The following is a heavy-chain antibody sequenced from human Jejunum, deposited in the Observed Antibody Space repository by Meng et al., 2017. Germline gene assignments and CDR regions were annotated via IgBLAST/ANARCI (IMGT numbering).Heavy chain of an antibody. Sequence: QVQLQESGPGLVKPSQTLSLTCTASGGSISSGYYYWSWIRQHPGKGLEWIGSIDTSGSTNHSPSLHSRLLISIDTSKRQLSLTLNSVTAADTALYYCATIQSSPHFFNYWGQGTLVTVSS. CDR1: GGSISSGYYY. J-gene: IGHJ4*02. CDR3: ATIQSSPHFFNY. CDR2: IDTSGST. D-gene: IGHD6-6*01. V-gene: IGHV4-30-4*08.